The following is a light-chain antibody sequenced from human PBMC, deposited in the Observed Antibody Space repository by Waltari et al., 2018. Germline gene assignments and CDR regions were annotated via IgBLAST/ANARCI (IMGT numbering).Light chain of an antibody. V-gene: IGLV2-8*01. J-gene: IGLJ1*01. CDR3: SSYADSNSHV. CDR2: EVS. CDR1: SSDVGGYNY. Sequence: QSALTQPPSASGSPGQSVTMSCTGTSSDVGGYNYVSWYQQHPGTVPKLIIYEVSERPSGVPHRFSGSKSGNTASLTVSGLQAEDEADYYCSSYADSNSHVFGTGTRVTVL.